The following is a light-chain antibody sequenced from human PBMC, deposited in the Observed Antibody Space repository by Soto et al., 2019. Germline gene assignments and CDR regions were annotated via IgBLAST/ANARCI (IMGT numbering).Light chain of an antibody. J-gene: IGLJ3*02. Sequence: SYELTQPLSVSVALGQTARITCGGNNIGSKNVHWYQQKPGQAPVVVIYRDTNRPSGIPERFSGSNSGNTATLTISRAQVGDEADYYCQVWDSSTLVFGGGTKLTVL. V-gene: IGLV3-9*01. CDR2: RDT. CDR3: QVWDSSTLV. CDR1: NIGSKN.